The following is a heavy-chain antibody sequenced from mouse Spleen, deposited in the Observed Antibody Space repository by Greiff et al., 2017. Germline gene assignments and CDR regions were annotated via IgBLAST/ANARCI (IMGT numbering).Heavy chain of an antibody. J-gene: IGHJ3*01. CDR3: ASFYDAAFAY. Sequence: VQLQQPGAELVMPGASVKLSCKASGYTFTSYWMHWVKQRPGQGLEWIGEIDPSDSYTNYNQKFKGKATLTVDKSSSTAYMQLSSLTSEDSAVYYCASFYDAAFAYWGQGTLVTVSA. CDR2: IDPSDSYT. CDR1: GYTFTSYW. D-gene: IGHD2-12*01. V-gene: IGHV1-69*01.